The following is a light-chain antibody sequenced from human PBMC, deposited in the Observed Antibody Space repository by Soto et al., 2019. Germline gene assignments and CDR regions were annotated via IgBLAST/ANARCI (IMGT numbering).Light chain of an antibody. CDR2: GAS. CDR3: QQYGRSPPWT. V-gene: IGKV3-20*01. Sequence: EIVLTQSPGTLSLSPGERATLSCRASQSVSSSYLAWYQQKPGQAPRLLIYGASSRATGFPSRFSGSGSGTDFTLTISRLEPEDFAVYYCQQYGRSPPWTFGQGTKVEIK. J-gene: IGKJ1*01. CDR1: QSVSSSY.